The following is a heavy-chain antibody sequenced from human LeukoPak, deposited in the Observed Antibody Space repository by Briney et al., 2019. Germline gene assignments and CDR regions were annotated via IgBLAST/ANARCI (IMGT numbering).Heavy chain of an antibody. CDR3: ATVSSWLAFDI. Sequence: SETLSLTCTVSGGSISSYYWSWIRQPPGKGLEWIGYIYYSGSTNYNPSLKSRVTISVDTSKNQFSLKLSSVTAADTAVYYCATVSSWLAFDIWGQGTMVTVSS. V-gene: IGHV4-59*01. D-gene: IGHD6-13*01. J-gene: IGHJ3*02. CDR1: GGSISSYY. CDR2: IYYSGST.